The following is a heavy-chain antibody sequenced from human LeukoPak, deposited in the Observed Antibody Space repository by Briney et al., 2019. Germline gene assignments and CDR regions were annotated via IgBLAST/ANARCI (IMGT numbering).Heavy chain of an antibody. D-gene: IGHD6-13*01. CDR3: ARDGAYSASNF. V-gene: IGHV3-30-3*01. J-gene: IGHJ3*01. Sequence: TGGSLRLSCAASGFTFSSYAMHWVRQAPGKGLEWVAVISYDGSNKYYADSVKGRFTISRDNVKNSLYLQMNSLRVEDTAVYYCARDGAYSASNFWGQGTMVAVSS. CDR2: ISYDGSNK. CDR1: GFTFSSYA.